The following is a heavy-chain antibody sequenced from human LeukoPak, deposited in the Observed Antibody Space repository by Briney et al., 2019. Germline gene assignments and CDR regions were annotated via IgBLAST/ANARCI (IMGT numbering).Heavy chain of an antibody. CDR1: GFTFSSYA. CDR3: ARGSRVDTAMVLGSVDY. D-gene: IGHD5-18*01. J-gene: IGHJ4*02. Sequence: PGRSLRLSCAASGFTFSSYAMHWVRQAPGKGLEWVAVISYDGSNKYYADSVKGRFTISRDNSKNTLYLQMNSLRAEDTAVYYCARGSRVDTAMVLGSVDYWGQGTLVTVSS. CDR2: ISYDGSNK. V-gene: IGHV3-30*04.